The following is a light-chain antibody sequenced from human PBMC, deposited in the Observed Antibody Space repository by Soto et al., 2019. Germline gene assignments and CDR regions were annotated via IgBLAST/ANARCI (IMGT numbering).Light chain of an antibody. J-gene: IGKJ1*01. CDR1: HNILSSSDNNNY. CDR3: QQDYSSPPT. Sequence: DILLTQSPASLAVSLGERAIINCKSSHNILSSSDNNNYLSWYQQRPGQPPKLLFYWASTRESGVPDRFSGSGSVTNFTLTITSLQAEDVAVYYCQQDYSSPPTFGQGTKGEI. CDR2: WAS. V-gene: IGKV4-1*01.